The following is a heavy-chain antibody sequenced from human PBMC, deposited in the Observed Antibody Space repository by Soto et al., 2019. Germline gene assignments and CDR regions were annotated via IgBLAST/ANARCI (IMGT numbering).Heavy chain of an antibody. CDR2: IVVGSGNT. V-gene: IGHV1-58*01. Sequence: ASVKVSCKASGFTFTSSAVQWVRQARGQRLEWIGWIVVGSGNTNYAQKFQERVTITRDMSTSTAYMELSSLRSEDTAVYYCAASGEGYCSGGSCYQNYYYYGMDVWGQGTTVTVSS. CDR3: AASGEGYCSGGSCYQNYYYYGMDV. D-gene: IGHD2-15*01. J-gene: IGHJ6*02. CDR1: GFTFTSSA.